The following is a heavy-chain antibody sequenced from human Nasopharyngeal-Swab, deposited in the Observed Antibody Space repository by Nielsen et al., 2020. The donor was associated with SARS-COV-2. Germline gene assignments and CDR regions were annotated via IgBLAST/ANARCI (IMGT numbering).Heavy chain of an antibody. D-gene: IGHD3-3*01. Sequence: GESLKISCAASGFTFSSYGMNWVRQAPGKGLEWVSYISSSSSTIYYADSVKGRFTISRDNAKNSLYLQMNSLRDEDTAVYYCARGATILGGHASRMDVWGQGTTVTVSS. CDR2: ISSSSSTI. V-gene: IGHV3-48*02. J-gene: IGHJ6*02. CDR3: ARGATILGGHASRMDV. CDR1: GFTFSSYG.